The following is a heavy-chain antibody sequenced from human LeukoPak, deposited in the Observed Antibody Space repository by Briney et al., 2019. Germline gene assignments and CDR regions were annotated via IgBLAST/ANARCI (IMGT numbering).Heavy chain of an antibody. CDR1: GGSITQTNY. CDR3: ARGFGDWGLSWFDP. Sequence: PSRTLSLTCDVSGGSITQTNYWTWGRQPPGKGLEWIGYIYYSGSTSYNPSLKSRVTISVDTSKNQFSLKLTSVTAADTAVYYCARGFGDWGLSWFDPWGQGTLVTVSS. V-gene: IGHV4-59*01. CDR2: IYYSGST. J-gene: IGHJ5*02. D-gene: IGHD3-10*01.